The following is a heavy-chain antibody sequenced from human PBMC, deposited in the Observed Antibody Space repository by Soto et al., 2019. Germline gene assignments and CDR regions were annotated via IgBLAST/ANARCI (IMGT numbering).Heavy chain of an antibody. V-gene: IGHV4-31*03. Sequence: PSETLSLTCTVSGGSITTSGSYWSWIRQHPGKGLEWIGNIYHSGNTYYNPSLKSRLTISVDTSKNHFSLMVDSVTAADTAVYYCARARFQVLYGKPYFDSWGQGTLVTVSS. J-gene: IGHJ4*02. D-gene: IGHD2-2*02. CDR2: IYHSGNT. CDR1: GGSITTSGSY. CDR3: ARARFQVLYGKPYFDS.